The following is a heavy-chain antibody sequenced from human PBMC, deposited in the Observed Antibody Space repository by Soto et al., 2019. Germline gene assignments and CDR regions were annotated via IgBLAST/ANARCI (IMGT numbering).Heavy chain of an antibody. CDR2: IIPIFGTA. J-gene: IGHJ4*02. CDR1: GGTFSSYA. Sequence: SVKVSCKASGGTFSSYAISWVRQAPGQGLEWMGGIIPIFGTANYAQKFQGRVTITADESTSTAYMELSSLRSEDTAVYYCARDYLRSGSFDYWGQGTLVTVSS. CDR3: ARDYLRSGSFDY. D-gene: IGHD3-10*01. V-gene: IGHV1-69*13.